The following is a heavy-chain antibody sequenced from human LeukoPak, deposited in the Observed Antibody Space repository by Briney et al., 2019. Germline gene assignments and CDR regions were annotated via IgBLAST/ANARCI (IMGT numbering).Heavy chain of an antibody. Sequence: SQTLSVTCTVSGGSMISADTYWTWIRQSPGKGLEWIGYIYYNGRTYYNPSLKSRVTISGDTSKNQFSLKLNSVTAADTAVYYCTRDPTVTKGGDWYFDLWGRGTLVTVSS. D-gene: IGHD4-17*01. J-gene: IGHJ2*01. V-gene: IGHV4-30-4*01. CDR2: IYYNGRT. CDR1: GGSMISADTY. CDR3: TRDPTVTKGGDWYFDL.